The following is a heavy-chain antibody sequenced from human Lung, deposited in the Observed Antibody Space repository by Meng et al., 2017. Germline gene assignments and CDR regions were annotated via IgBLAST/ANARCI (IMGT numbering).Heavy chain of an antibody. J-gene: IGHJ4*02. V-gene: IGHV3-23*01. CDR2: VSGSDDIA. Sequence: EVQLLESGGGLVQRGGSLRLSCSASGFTFSGYARTWVRQAPGKGLEWVSSVSGSDDIAYYGDSVKGRVTISRDNSKNTLYLKMNSLRAEDTAVYFCAKDLGASSSYYFDYWGQGTLVTVSS. D-gene: IGHD6-6*01. CDR1: GFTFSGYA. CDR3: AKDLGASSSYYFDY.